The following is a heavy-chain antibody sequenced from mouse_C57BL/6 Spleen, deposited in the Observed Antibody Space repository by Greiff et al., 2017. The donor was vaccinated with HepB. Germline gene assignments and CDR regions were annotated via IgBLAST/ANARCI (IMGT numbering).Heavy chain of an antibody. CDR2: IHPNSGST. CDR3: ALYDDDGAWFAY. J-gene: IGHJ3*01. D-gene: IGHD2-4*01. V-gene: IGHV1-64*01. Sequence: QVQLQQPGAELVKPGASVKLSCKASGYTFTSYWMHWVKQRPGQGLEWIGMIHPNSGSTNYNEKFKSKATLTVDKSSSTAYMQLSSLTSEDSAVYYCALYDDDGAWFAYLGQGTLVTVSA. CDR1: GYTFTSYW.